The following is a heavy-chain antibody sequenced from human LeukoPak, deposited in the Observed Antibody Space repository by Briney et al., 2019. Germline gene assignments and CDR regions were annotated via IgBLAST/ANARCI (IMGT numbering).Heavy chain of an antibody. CDR1: GFTFSTFS. J-gene: IGHJ5*02. V-gene: IGHV3-48*01. D-gene: IGHD3-3*01. CDR3: ARESFTLFEVIIT. Sequence: SGGSLRLSCAASGFTFSTFSMNWVRQAPGQGLEWISYISGSSSTIYYADSVKGRFTISRDNAKNSLYLQMNSLRAEDTAVYYCARESFTLFEVIITWGQGTLVTVSS. CDR2: ISGSSSTI.